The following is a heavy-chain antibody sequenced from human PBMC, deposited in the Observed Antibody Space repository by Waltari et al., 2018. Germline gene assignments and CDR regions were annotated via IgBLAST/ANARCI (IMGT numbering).Heavy chain of an antibody. CDR2: IYYSGIT. CDR1: GGSISSGDYY. CDR3: AGASYGYDY. D-gene: IGHD5-18*01. J-gene: IGHJ4*02. V-gene: IGHV4-30-4*08. Sequence: QVQLQESGPGLVKPSQTLSLTCTVSGGSISSGDYYWSWSRQPPGKGLEWIGYIYYSGITYYVPSLKCRVTISVDTSKNQFFLKLSAVTAVDTAVYYCAGASYGYDYWGQGTLVTVSS.